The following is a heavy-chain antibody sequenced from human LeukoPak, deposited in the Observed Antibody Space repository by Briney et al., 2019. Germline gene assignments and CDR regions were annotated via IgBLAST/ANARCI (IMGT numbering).Heavy chain of an antibody. CDR1: GFTFSNYW. V-gene: IGHV3-48*01. J-gene: IGHJ5*02. CDR3: ASSRPGSSGWYDWFDP. Sequence: GGSLRLSCVASGFTFSNYWMHWVRQAPGKGLEWVSYISSSSSTIYYADSVKGRFTISRDNAKNSLYLQMNSLRAEDTAVYYCASSRPGSSGWYDWFDPWGQGTLVTVSS. D-gene: IGHD6-19*01. CDR2: ISSSSSTI.